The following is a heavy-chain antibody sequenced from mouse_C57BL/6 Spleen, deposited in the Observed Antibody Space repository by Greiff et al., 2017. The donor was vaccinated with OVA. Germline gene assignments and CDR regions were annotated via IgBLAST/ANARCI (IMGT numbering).Heavy chain of an antibody. Sequence: EVMLVESGGGLVKPGGSLKLSCAASGFTFSSYAMSWVRQTPETRLEWVATISDGGSYTYYPDNVKGRFTISRDNAKNKRYPQMSHLKAEDTAMYDCARGGLEGKFAYWGQGTLVTVSA. D-gene: IGHD6-1*01. V-gene: IGHV5-4*03. CDR2: ISDGGSYT. CDR3: ARGGLEGKFAY. J-gene: IGHJ3*01. CDR1: GFTFSSYA.